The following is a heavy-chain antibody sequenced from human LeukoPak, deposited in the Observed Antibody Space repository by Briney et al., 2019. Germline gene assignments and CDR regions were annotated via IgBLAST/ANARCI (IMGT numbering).Heavy chain of an antibody. CDR1: GFTFSTYS. D-gene: IGHD1-26*01. Sequence: GGSLRLSCAASGFTFSTYSMNWVRQAPGKGLEWLSYISNGSSTIYYADSVKGRFTISRDNAKNSLYLQMNSLRAEDTAVYYCARVTVGATADYFDYWGQGTLVTVSS. CDR2: ISNGSSTI. CDR3: ARVTVGATADYFDY. V-gene: IGHV3-48*01. J-gene: IGHJ4*02.